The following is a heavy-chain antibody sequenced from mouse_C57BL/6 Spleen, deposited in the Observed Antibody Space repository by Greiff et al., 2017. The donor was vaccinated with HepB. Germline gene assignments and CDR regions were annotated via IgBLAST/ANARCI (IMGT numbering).Heavy chain of an antibody. V-gene: IGHV5-9-1*02. J-gene: IGHJ2*01. Sequence: EVQGVESGEGLVKPGGSLKLSCAASGFTFSSYAMSWVRQTPEKRLEWVAYISSGGDYISYADTVKGRFTISRDNARNTLYLQMSSLKSEDTAMYYCTRGGYGSSPDYFDYWGQGTTLTVSS. CDR1: GFTFSSYA. D-gene: IGHD1-1*01. CDR3: TRGGYGSSPDYFDY. CDR2: ISSGGDYI.